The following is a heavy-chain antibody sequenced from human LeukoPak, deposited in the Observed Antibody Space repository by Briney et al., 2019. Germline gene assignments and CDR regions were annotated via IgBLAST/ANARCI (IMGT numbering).Heavy chain of an antibody. J-gene: IGHJ4*02. CDR3: AREEYGDHLW. CDR2: IKQDGSEK. Sequence: AGGYLRLYCAASGFTFTSYWMSWVRQAPGKGLECVANIKQDGSEKYYVDSVKGRFTISRDNAKNSLYLQMNSLRAEDTAVYYCAREEYGDHLWWGQGTLVTVSS. V-gene: IGHV3-7*01. CDR1: GFTFTSYW. D-gene: IGHD4-17*01.